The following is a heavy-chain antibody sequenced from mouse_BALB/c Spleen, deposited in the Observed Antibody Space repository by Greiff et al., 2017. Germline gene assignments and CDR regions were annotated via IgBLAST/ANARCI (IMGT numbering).Heavy chain of an antibody. CDR1: GFNIKDTY. CDR2: IDPANGNT. Sequence: VQLQQSGAELVKPGASVKLSCTASGFNIKDTYMHWVKQRPEQGLEWIGRIDPANGNTKYDPKFQGKATITADTSSNTAYLQLSSLTSEDTAVYYCATTVVAKDYAMDYWGQGTSVTVSS. CDR3: ATTVVAKDYAMDY. D-gene: IGHD1-1*01. V-gene: IGHV14-3*02. J-gene: IGHJ4*01.